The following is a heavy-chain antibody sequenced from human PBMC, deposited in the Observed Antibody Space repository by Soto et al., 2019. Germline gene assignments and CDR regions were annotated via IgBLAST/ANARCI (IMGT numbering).Heavy chain of an antibody. Sequence: PSETLSLTCTVSGGSISSSTYYWGWMRQPPGKGLEWIASFFIGGNTYYNPSLKSRVTISVDTSKNQFSLKLSSVTAADTAVYYCARKDNWNDNWFDPWGQGTLVTVS. D-gene: IGHD1-1*01. CDR3: ARKDNWNDNWFDP. CDR2: FFIGGNT. CDR1: GGSISSSTYY. J-gene: IGHJ5*02. V-gene: IGHV4-39*07.